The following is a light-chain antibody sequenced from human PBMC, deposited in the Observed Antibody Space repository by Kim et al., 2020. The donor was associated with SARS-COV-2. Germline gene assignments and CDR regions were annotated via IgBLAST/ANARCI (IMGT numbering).Light chain of an antibody. J-gene: IGLJ3*02. V-gene: IGLV3-19*01. CDR1: SLRSYY. CDR2: GRN. CDR3: QSRDSGDRVM. Sequence: SSELTQDPVVSVALGQTVRITCQGDSLRSYYATWYQQKPRQAPVLVIYGRNNRPSGIPDRFSGSASGNTASLTISGTQAEDEADFYCQSRDSGDRVMFGGGTQLTVL.